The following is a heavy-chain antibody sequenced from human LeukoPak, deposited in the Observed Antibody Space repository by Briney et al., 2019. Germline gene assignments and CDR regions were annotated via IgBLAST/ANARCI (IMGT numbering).Heavy chain of an antibody. CDR2: INHSGST. CDR1: GGSFSGYY. V-gene: IGHV4-34*01. J-gene: IGHJ4*02. CDR3: ARGARDGYNSGYFDY. Sequence: SETLSLTCAVYGGSFSGYYWSWIRQPPGKGLEWIGEINHSGSTNYNPSLKSRVTISVVTSKNQFSLKLSSVTAADTAVYYCARGARDGYNSGYFDYWGQGTLVTVSS. D-gene: IGHD5-24*01.